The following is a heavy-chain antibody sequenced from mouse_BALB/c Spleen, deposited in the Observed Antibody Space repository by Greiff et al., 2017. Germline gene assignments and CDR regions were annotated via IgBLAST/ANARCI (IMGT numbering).Heavy chain of an antibody. CDR1: GYSFTGYF. J-gene: IGHJ1*01. Sequence: VQLQQSGPELVKPGASVKISCKASGYSFTGYFMNWVMQSHGKSLEWIGRINPYNGDTFYNQKFKGKATLTVDKSSSTAHMELRSLASEDSAVYYCARYGNHRYFDVWGAGTTVTVSS. D-gene: IGHD2-1*01. CDR3: ARYGNHRYFDV. V-gene: IGHV1-20*02. CDR2: INPYNGDT.